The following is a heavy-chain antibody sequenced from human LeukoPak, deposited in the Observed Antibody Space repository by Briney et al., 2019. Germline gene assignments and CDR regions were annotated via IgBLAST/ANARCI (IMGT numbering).Heavy chain of an antibody. CDR2: IYPGDSDT. CDR3: ARHPHYGGNSPPEYFQH. D-gene: IGHD4-23*01. Sequence: GESLKISCKGSGYSFTSYWIGWVRQMPGKGLEWMGIIYPGDSDTRYSPSFQGQVTISADKSISTAYLQWSSLKASDTAMYYCARHPHYGGNSPPEYFQHWGQGTLVTVSS. J-gene: IGHJ1*01. V-gene: IGHV5-51*01. CDR1: GYSFTSYW.